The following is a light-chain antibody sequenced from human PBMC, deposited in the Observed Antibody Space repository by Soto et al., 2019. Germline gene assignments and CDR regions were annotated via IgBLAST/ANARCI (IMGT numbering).Light chain of an antibody. CDR1: QSVSSSY. CDR3: QQYGSSPQVT. V-gene: IGKV3-20*01. Sequence: EIVLTQSPGTLSLSPGERATLSCRASQSVSSSYLAWYQQKPGQAPRLLIYGASSRATGIPDRFSGSGSGTDFNLAISRLEPEDCAVYYCQQYGSSPQVTFGPGTKVDIK. J-gene: IGKJ3*01. CDR2: GAS.